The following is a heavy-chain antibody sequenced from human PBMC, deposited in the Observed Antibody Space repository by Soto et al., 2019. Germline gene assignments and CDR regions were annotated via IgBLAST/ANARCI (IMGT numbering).Heavy chain of an antibody. Sequence: QVQLVQSGAEVKKPGASVKVSCKASGYTFSDYYMYWVRQAPGQGLEWMGWINPNSGVTNYAQKFQGGVTLTRDTSISTGYMELTRLRSDDTAVYYCARGRDIYFMDVWGEGTTVTVSS. CDR1: GYTFSDYY. CDR2: INPNSGVT. CDR3: ARGRDIYFMDV. J-gene: IGHJ6*04. D-gene: IGHD2-15*01. V-gene: IGHV1-2*02.